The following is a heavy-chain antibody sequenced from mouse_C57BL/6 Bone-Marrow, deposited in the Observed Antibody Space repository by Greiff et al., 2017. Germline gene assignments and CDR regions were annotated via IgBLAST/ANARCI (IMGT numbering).Heavy chain of an antibody. J-gene: IGHJ3*01. V-gene: IGHV1-72*01. Sequence: QVQLQQPGAELVKPGASVKLSCKASGYTFTSYWLHWVKQRPGRGLEWIGRIDPNSGGTKYNEKFKCKATLTVDKPSSTAYMQLSSLTSEDSAVYYCGRFGYDGYYVWFAYWGQGTLVTVSA. CDR3: GRFGYDGYYVWFAY. CDR1: GYTFTSYW. CDR2: IDPNSGGT. D-gene: IGHD2-3*01.